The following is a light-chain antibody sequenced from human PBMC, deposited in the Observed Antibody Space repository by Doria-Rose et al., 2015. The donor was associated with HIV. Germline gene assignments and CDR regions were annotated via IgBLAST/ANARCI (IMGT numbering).Light chain of an antibody. V-gene: IGKV4-1*01. Sequence: DIRVTQSPESLGMSLGERATLNCKSNQSLLYTSKNYLAWYQQKPGQPPKLLINGAATRQSGVPARFSGSGSGTDFTLTISSLEAEDVAVYYCQQYYDTPSFGPGTTVDIK. CDR1: QSLLYTSKNY. CDR3: QQYYDTPS. J-gene: IGKJ3*01. CDR2: GAA.